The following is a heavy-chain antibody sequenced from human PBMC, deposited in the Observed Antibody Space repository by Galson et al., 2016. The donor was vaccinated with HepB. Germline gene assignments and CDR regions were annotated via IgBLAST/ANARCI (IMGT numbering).Heavy chain of an antibody. V-gene: IGHV1-69*01. CDR3: ARGSEGIAVAGTGYFDL. J-gene: IGHJ2*01. CDR2: IIPLFGTA. D-gene: IGHD6-19*01. Sequence: CKASGGTFRTYGINWVRQAPGQGLEWMGGIIPLFGTANYAQKFQGRVTITADESTTTVYMELSSLRSEDTAVDYCARGSEGIAVAGTGYFDLWGRGTLVTVSS. CDR1: GGTFRTYG.